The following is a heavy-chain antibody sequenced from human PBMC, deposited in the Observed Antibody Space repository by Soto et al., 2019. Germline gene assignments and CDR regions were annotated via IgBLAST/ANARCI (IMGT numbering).Heavy chain of an antibody. CDR3: AHGSGWLSDY. CDR1: GFSLSSNAVG. Sequence: QITLKESGPTLLKPTQTLTLTCTFSGFSLSSNAVGVNWIRQPPGKALEWLALIYWNDDNHYSPSLRSRLTITTDTSKIQVVLTMTNVDPVDTATYYCAHGSGWLSDYWGQGTLVTVSS. D-gene: IGHD6-19*01. CDR2: IYWNDDN. J-gene: IGHJ4*02. V-gene: IGHV2-5*01.